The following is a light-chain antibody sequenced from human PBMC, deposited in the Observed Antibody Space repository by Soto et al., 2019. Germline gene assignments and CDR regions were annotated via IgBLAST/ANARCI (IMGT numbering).Light chain of an antibody. V-gene: IGKV3D-15*01. Sequence: EIVMTQYPATLSVSPGERATLSCRASQSVSSNLAWYQQKPGQARRLIIYGASSSATGIPARFSGSGSGTEFTLTISSLQSEGFAVYYCQQYNNWPALDFGGGKKVELK. CDR1: QSVSSN. CDR3: QQYNNWPALD. CDR2: GAS. J-gene: IGKJ4*01.